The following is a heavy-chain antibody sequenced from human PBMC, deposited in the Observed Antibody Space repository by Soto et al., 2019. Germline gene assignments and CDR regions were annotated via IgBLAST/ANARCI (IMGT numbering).Heavy chain of an antibody. CDR1: GGTFSSYA. Sequence: ASVKVSCKASGGTFSSYAISWVRQAPGQGLEWMGGIIPIFGTANYAQKFQGRVTITADESTSTAYMELSSLRSEDTAVYYCARPRSRWLRDYGMDVWGQGTTVTVSS. V-gene: IGHV1-69*13. CDR2: IIPIFGTA. J-gene: IGHJ6*02. CDR3: ARPRSRWLRDYGMDV. D-gene: IGHD5-12*01.